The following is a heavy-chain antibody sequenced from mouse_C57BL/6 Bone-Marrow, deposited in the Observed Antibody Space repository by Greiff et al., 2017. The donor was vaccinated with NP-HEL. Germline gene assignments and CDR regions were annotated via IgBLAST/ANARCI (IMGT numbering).Heavy chain of an antibody. V-gene: IGHV14-4*01. CDR2: IDPENGDT. Sequence: VQLQQSGAELVRPGASVKLSCTASGFNIKDDYMHWVKQRPEQGLEWIGWIDPENGDTEYASKFKGKATITADTSSNTAYLQLSSLTSEDTAVYYYTTIYYGNPSYFDVCGTGTTVTVSA. J-gene: IGHJ1*03. CDR1: GFNIKDDY. CDR3: TTIYYGNPSYFDV. D-gene: IGHD2-1*01.